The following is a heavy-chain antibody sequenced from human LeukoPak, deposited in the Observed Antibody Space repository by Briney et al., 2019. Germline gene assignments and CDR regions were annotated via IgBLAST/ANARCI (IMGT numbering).Heavy chain of an antibody. CDR3: AKGRGFRVWDPWDN. D-gene: IGHD3-16*01. CDR2: ISTSSDTM. V-gene: IGHV3-48*01. Sequence: GGSLRLSCAASGFTFTWYSLNWVRQAPGKGLEWVSYISTSSDTMHYADSVKGRFTISRDNSKNTLFLEMNSLRVEDTAVYYCAKGRGFRVWDPWDNWGQGTLITVSS. CDR1: GFTFTWYS. J-gene: IGHJ4*02.